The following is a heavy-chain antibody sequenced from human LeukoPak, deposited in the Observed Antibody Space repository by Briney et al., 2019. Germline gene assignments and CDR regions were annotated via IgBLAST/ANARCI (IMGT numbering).Heavy chain of an antibody. CDR2: IYTSGNT. V-gene: IGHV4-61*02. CDR1: GASISSGTYY. CDR3: ARTIREQWLILI. D-gene: IGHD6-19*01. Sequence: PSQTLSLTCTVSGASISSGTYYWSWIRQPAGKGLEWIGRIYTSGNTNYNPSLKSRVTISMDTSKNQFSLELNSVTAADTAVYYCARTIREQWLILIWGQGTLVTVSS. J-gene: IGHJ4*02.